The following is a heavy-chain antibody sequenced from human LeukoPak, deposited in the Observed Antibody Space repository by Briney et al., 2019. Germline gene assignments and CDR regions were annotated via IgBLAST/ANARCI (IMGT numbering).Heavy chain of an antibody. Sequence: PGGSLRLSCAASGFTFSSYEMNWVRQAPGKGLEWVSAISKSDGTIYYADSVKGRFTISGDNAKNSLYLHMNSLRDEDTAVYYCARDRGYGDYASFFDYWGQGTLVTVSS. CDR1: GFTFSSYE. CDR3: ARDRGYGDYASFFDY. J-gene: IGHJ4*02. V-gene: IGHV3-48*03. D-gene: IGHD4-17*01. CDR2: ISKSDGTI.